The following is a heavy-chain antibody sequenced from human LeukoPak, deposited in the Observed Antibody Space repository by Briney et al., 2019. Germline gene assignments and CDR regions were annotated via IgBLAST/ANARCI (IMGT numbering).Heavy chain of an antibody. CDR1: GYTFTGYY. CDR2: INPNSGGT. Sequence: ASVKVSCKASGYTFTGYYMHWVRQAPGQGLEWMGWINPNSGGTNYAQKFQGRVTMTRDTSISTAYMELSRLRSDDTAVYYCASYCSGGSCHPFRYDYYYMDVWGKGTTVTVSS. CDR3: ASYCSGGSCHPFRYDYYYMDV. D-gene: IGHD2-15*01. J-gene: IGHJ6*03. V-gene: IGHV1-2*02.